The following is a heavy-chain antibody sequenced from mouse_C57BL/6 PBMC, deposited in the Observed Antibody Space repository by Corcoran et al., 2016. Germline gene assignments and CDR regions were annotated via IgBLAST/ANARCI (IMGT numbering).Heavy chain of an antibody. CDR1: GSTFTDYY. CDR3: ARGIQLGPLFAY. Sequence: VQLQQSGSEPVKPGASVKISCKTTGSTFTDYYMNWVKQSHGKSLEWIGYINPNNGGTLYNQKFKGKVTLTVDKSSSTAYMALRSLTSEDSAVYYCARGIQLGPLFAYWGQVTLVIVSA. J-gene: IGHJ3*01. D-gene: IGHD4-1*02. CDR2: INPNNGGT. V-gene: IGHV1-26*01.